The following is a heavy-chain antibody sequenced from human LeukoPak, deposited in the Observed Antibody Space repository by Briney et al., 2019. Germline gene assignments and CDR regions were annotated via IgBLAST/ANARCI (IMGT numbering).Heavy chain of an antibody. D-gene: IGHD5-12*01. Sequence: TPSETLSLTGTVSGGSISSYYWSRLRQPPGKELKWIGYIYYNGSTNYNPSLKSRVTISVDTSKNQFSLKLSSVTAADTAVYYCARVRSGYDYELGAFDIWGQGTMVTVSS. CDR3: ARVRSGYDYELGAFDI. V-gene: IGHV4-59*01. CDR2: IYYNGST. J-gene: IGHJ3*02. CDR1: GGSISSYY.